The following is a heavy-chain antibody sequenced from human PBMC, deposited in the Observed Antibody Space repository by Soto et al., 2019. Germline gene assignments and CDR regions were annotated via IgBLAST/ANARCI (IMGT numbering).Heavy chain of an antibody. CDR3: ARDIVVVVAATSGFDY. Sequence: PGGSLRLSCAASGFSFSSYSMNWVRQAPGKGLEWVSSISSSSSYIYYADSVKGRFTISRDNAKNSLYLQMNSLRAEDTAVYYCARDIVVVVAATSGFDYWGQGTLVTVSS. CDR1: GFSFSSYS. CDR2: ISSSSSYI. J-gene: IGHJ4*02. V-gene: IGHV3-21*01. D-gene: IGHD2-15*01.